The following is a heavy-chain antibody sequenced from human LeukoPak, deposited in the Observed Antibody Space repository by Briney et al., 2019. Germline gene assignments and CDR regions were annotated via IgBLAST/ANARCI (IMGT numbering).Heavy chain of an antibody. CDR1: GGSISSSSYY. CDR2: IYYSGST. D-gene: IGHD6-19*01. CDR3: ARVRIAVAGTVFDY. V-gene: IGHV4-39*07. J-gene: IGHJ4*02. Sequence: PSETLSLTCTVSGGSISSSSYYWGWIRQPPGKGLEWIGSIYYSGSTYYNPSLKSRVTISVDTSKNQFSLKLSSVTAADTAVYYCARVRIAVAGTVFDYWGQGTLVTVSS.